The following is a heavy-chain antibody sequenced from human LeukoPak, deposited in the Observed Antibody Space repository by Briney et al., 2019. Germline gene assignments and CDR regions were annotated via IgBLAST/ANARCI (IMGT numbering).Heavy chain of an antibody. CDR3: ARTCVMITFGGVIVPCSSFDY. V-gene: IGHV5-51*01. J-gene: IGHJ4*02. D-gene: IGHD3-16*02. CDR1: GYSFTSYW. Sequence: GESLKISSKGSGYSFTSYWIGWVRQMPGKGLEWMGIIYSGHADTRYSPSFQGQVTISADKSISTAYLQWSSLKASDTAMYYCARTCVMITFGGVIVPCSSFDYWGQGTLVTVSS. CDR2: IYSGHADT.